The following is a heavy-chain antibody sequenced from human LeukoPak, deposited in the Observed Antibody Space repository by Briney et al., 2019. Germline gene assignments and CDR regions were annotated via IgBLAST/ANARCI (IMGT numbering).Heavy chain of an antibody. Sequence: GGSLRLSCAASGFTFSSYAMSWVRQAPGKGLEWVSAISGSGGSTYYADSVKGRFTISRDNSKNTLYLQMNSLRAEDTAVYYCAKGSPWLGELLDYFDYWGKGTLVTVSS. V-gene: IGHV3-23*01. CDR1: GFTFSSYA. D-gene: IGHD3-10*01. CDR3: AKGSPWLGELLDYFDY. J-gene: IGHJ4*02. CDR2: ISGSGGST.